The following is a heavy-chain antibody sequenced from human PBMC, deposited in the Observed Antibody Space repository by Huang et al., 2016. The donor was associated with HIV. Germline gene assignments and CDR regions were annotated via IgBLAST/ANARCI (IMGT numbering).Heavy chain of an antibody. D-gene: IGHD3-3*01. Sequence: QVQLQESGPGLVKPSETLSLTCTVSGGSISTHYWRWIRQPPGKGLEWIGSIEYSGSTNYSPSLKSRVTILLDTSKNQFSLRVNSVTAADTAMYYCARDHHDFWRGYRRMYFFDHWGQGTLVTVSS. V-gene: IGHV4-59*11. CDR1: GGSISTHY. J-gene: IGHJ4*02. CDR3: ARDHHDFWRGYRRMYFFDH. CDR2: IEYSGST.